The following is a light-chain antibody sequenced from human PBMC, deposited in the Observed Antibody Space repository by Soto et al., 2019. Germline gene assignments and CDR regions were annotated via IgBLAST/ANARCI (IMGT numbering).Light chain of an antibody. Sequence: DIQMTQSPSTLSASVGDRVIITCRASQSISSWLAWYQQKPGKAPKLLIYKGSTLESSVPSRFSGSGSGTDFTLTISSLQHDDFATYYCQQYSNYWTFGQGTKVEIK. CDR3: QQYSNYWT. J-gene: IGKJ1*01. CDR2: KGS. V-gene: IGKV1-5*03. CDR1: QSISSW.